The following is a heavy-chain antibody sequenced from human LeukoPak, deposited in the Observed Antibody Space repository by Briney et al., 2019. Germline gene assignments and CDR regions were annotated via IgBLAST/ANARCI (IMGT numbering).Heavy chain of an antibody. J-gene: IGHJ5*02. CDR2: IFYTGST. Sequence: SETLSLTCTVSGGSISSSGYYWGWIRQPPGKGLEWIGSIFYTGSTYYNPSLKSRVTISVDTSKNQFSLKLSSVTAADTAVYYCARGFTGGGSWGQGTLVTVSS. V-gene: IGHV4-39*07. D-gene: IGHD3-16*01. CDR3: ARGFTGGGS. CDR1: GGSISSSGYY.